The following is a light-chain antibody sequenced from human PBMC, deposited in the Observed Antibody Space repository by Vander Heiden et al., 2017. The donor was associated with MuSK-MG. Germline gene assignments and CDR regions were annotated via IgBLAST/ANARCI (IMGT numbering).Light chain of an antibody. CDR3: QQRSNWPPDT. CDR1: QSVSSY. V-gene: IGKV3-11*01. Sequence: EIVLTQSPATLSLSPGERATLSCRASQSVSSYLAWYQQKPGQAPRLLIFDASNRATGIPARFSGSGVGTDFTLTISSLEPEDFAVYYCQQRSNWPPDTFGQGTKVDIK. CDR2: DAS. J-gene: IGKJ3*01.